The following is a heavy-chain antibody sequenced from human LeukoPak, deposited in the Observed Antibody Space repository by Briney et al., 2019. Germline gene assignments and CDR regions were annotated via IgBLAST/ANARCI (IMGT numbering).Heavy chain of an antibody. CDR3: AKDSDLTGMVYHYYGMDV. V-gene: IGHV3-30*18. CDR2: ISYDGSNK. Sequence: GRSLRLSCAASGFTFSSYGMHWVRQAPGKGLEWVAVISYDGSNKYYADSVKGRFTISRDNSKNTLYLQMNSLRAEDTAVYYCAKDSDLTGMVYHYYGMDVWGQGTTVTVSS. CDR1: GFTFSSYG. J-gene: IGHJ6*02. D-gene: IGHD2-8*01.